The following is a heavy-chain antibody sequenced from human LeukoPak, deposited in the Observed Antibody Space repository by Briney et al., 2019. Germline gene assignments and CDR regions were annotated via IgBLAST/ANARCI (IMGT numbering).Heavy chain of an antibody. V-gene: IGHV3-33*01. J-gene: IGHJ4*02. CDR3: ARDSFRYDSSGYYYGSTPSFDY. D-gene: IGHD3-22*01. Sequence: PGRSLRLSCAASGFTFSSYGMHWVRQAPGKGLEWVAVIWYDGSNKYYADSVTGRFTISRDNSKNTLYLQMNSLRAEDTAVYYCARDSFRYDSSGYYYGSTPSFDYWGQGTPVTVSS. CDR2: IWYDGSNK. CDR1: GFTFSSYG.